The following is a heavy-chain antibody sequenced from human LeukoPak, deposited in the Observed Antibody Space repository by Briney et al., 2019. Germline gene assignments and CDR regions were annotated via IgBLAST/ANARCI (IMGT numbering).Heavy chain of an antibody. CDR2: ISYDGSNK. V-gene: IGHV3-30*04. CDR1: GFTFSSYA. CDR3: ARVLGYCRGGSCYPDEYYFDY. D-gene: IGHD2-15*01. Sequence: GGSLRLSCAASGFTFSSYAMHWVRQAPGKGLEWVAVISYDGSNKYYADSVKGRFTSSRDNSKSTLYLQMNSLRAEDTAVYYCARVLGYCRGGSCYPDEYYFDYWGQGTLVTVSS. J-gene: IGHJ4*02.